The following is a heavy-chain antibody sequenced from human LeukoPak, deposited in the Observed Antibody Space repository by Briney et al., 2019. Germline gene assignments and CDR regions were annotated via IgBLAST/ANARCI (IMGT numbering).Heavy chain of an antibody. Sequence: SETLSLTCTVSGGSVSSYYWSWIRQPPGKGLEWIGYIYYSGSTNYNPSLKSRVTISVDTSKNQFSLKLSSVTAADTAVYYCARHSSYYDSSGYPEYYFDYWGQGTLVTVSS. CDR3: ARHSSYYDSSGYPEYYFDY. D-gene: IGHD3-22*01. CDR2: IYYSGST. CDR1: GGSVSSYY. V-gene: IGHV4-59*08. J-gene: IGHJ4*02.